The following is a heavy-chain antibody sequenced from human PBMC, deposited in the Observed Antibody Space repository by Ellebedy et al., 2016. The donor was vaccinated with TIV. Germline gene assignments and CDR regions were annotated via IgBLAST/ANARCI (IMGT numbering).Heavy chain of an antibody. Sequence: GGSLRLXXAASGFTFSNYAMSWFRQAPGKGLEWVGFIRSKAYGGTTEYAASVKGRFTISRDDSKSIAYLQMNSLKTVDTAVYYCTRDLGRGSNWFDPWGQGTLVTVSS. CDR1: GFTFSNYA. CDR3: TRDLGRGSNWFDP. V-gene: IGHV3-49*03. J-gene: IGHJ5*02. D-gene: IGHD5-12*01. CDR2: IRSKAYGGTT.